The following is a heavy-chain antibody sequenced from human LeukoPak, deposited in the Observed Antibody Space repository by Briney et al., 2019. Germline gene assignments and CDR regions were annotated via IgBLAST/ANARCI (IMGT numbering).Heavy chain of an antibody. D-gene: IGHD4-17*01. V-gene: IGHV1-69*06. Sequence: SVKVSCKASGGTFNSYAISWVRQAPGQGLEWMGGIIPIFTTANYAQKFQDRVTITADKSTNTAYMELRSLRSEDTAVYYCARAVQVTTGGLFDYWGQGTLVTASS. J-gene: IGHJ4*02. CDR2: IIPIFTTA. CDR3: ARAVQVTTGGLFDY. CDR1: GGTFNSYA.